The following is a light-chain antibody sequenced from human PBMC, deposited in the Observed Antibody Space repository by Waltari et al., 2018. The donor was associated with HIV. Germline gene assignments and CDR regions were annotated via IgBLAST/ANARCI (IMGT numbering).Light chain of an antibody. V-gene: IGLV3-1*01. J-gene: IGLJ2*01. CDR1: KLGEKY. CDR2: QDR. Sequence: SYELTQPPSVSVSPGQTASITCSGEKLGEKYACWYQQKPGQSPVVVIYQDRKRPSGIPERISGSNSGNTATLTINGTQARDEADYYCQAWDSSTVIFGGGTRLTVL. CDR3: QAWDSSTVI.